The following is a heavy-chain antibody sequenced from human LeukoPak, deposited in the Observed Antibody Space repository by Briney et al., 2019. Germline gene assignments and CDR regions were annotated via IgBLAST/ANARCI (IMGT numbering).Heavy chain of an antibody. CDR3: AKGVVVVAATYGWFDP. CDR2: ISSSSSYI. J-gene: IGHJ5*02. V-gene: IGHV3-21*01. Sequence: GGSLRLSCAASGFTFSSYSMHWVRQAPGKGLEWVSSISSSSSYIYYADSVKGRFTISRDNAKNSLYLQMNSLRAEDTAVYYCAKGVVVVAATYGWFDPWGQGTLVTVSS. D-gene: IGHD2-15*01. CDR1: GFTFSSYS.